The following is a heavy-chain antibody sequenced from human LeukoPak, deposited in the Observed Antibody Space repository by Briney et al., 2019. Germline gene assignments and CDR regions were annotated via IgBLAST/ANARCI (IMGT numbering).Heavy chain of an antibody. CDR3: ARDRRDAYYYTYYYMDV. CDR1: GFTFSSYA. Sequence: PGGSLRLSCAASGFTFSSYAMSWVRQAPGKGLEWVANIKQDGSDIYYVDSVKGRFTISRDNAKNSPYLQMNSLRAEDTAVYYCARDRRDAYYYTYYYMDVWGKGTTVTVSS. D-gene: IGHD1-26*01. CDR2: IKQDGSDI. V-gene: IGHV3-7*01. J-gene: IGHJ6*03.